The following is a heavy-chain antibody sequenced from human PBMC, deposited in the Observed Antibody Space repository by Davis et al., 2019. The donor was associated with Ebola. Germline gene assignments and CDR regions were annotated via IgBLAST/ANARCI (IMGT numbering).Heavy chain of an antibody. CDR1: GFTFDDYA. CDR2: INGDGTLT. J-gene: IGHJ4*02. V-gene: IGHV3-43*02. Sequence: GEFLKISCAASGFTFDDYAMHWVRQSPGKGLECVSLINGDGTLTYYADSVKGRFTISRDNSKNSLYLQMNSLTSEDTAIYYCGKADCGGDCRVVDFWGQGTLVTVSA. D-gene: IGHD2-21*02. CDR3: GKADCGGDCRVVDF.